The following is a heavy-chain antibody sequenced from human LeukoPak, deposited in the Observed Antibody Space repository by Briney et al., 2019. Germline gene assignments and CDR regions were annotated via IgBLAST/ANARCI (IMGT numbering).Heavy chain of an antibody. CDR1: GFTVSSNY. J-gene: IGHJ1*01. Sequence: GGSLRLSCAACGFTVSSNYTSWVRQAPGKGLEWVSVIYSGGSTYYADSVKGRFTISRDNSKNTLYLQMNSLRAEDTAVYYCARDDGYYYGSGTLWGQRTLVTVSS. CDR3: ARDDGYYYGSGTL. V-gene: IGHV3-66*01. D-gene: IGHD3-10*01. CDR2: IYSGGST.